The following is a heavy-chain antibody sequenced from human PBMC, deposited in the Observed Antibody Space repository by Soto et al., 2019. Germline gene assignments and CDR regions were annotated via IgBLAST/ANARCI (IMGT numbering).Heavy chain of an antibody. D-gene: IGHD3-22*01. Sequence: QVQLVQSGAEVKKPGSSVKVSCKASGGTFSSYAISWVRQAPGQGLEWMGGIIPIFGTADYAQKFQGRVTMSAGESTSTGNMEMSSLRSEETAVYYCASHYDSSGYYYRGLDYWGQGTLVTVSS. J-gene: IGHJ4*02. CDR2: IIPIFGTA. V-gene: IGHV1-69*12. CDR3: ASHYDSSGYYYRGLDY. CDR1: GGTFSSYA.